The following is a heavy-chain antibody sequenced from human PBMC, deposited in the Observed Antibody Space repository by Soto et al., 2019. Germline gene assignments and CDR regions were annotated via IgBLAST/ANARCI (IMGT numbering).Heavy chain of an antibody. V-gene: IGHV4-59*08. D-gene: IGHD2-15*01. Sequence: QVQLQESCTGLVKPSETLSLTCTVSGGSISSYYWSWISQPPGKGLEWIGYIYYSWSTNYNPSLKRRVTISVDTSKNMYTMKLSSVAAADTAVYDLASQARRGALGVGWFDPWGQLTLVTVSS. CDR1: GGSISSYY. J-gene: IGHJ5*02. CDR2: IYYSWST. CDR3: ASQARRGALGVGWFDP.